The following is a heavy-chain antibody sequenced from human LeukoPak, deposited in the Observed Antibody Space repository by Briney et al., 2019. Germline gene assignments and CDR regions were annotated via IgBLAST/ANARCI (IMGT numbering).Heavy chain of an antibody. D-gene: IGHD1-26*01. Sequence: ASVKVSCKASGYTFTSYGLSWVRQAPGQGLEWMGWISAYNGNANYAQKLQGRVTMTTDTSTSTAYMELRSLRSDDTAVYYCARQGLHREQGPNDYWGQGTLVTVSS. V-gene: IGHV1-18*01. CDR2: ISAYNGNA. CDR3: ARQGLHREQGPNDY. J-gene: IGHJ4*02. CDR1: GYTFTSYG.